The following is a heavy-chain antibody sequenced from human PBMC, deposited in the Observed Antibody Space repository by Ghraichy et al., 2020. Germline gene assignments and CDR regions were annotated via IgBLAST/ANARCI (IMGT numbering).Heavy chain of an antibody. CDR2: ISSSSSYI. V-gene: IGHV3-21*01. Sequence: GGSLRLSCAASGFTFSSYSMNWVRQAPGKGLEWVSSISSSSSYIYYADSVKGRFTISRDNAKNSLYLQMNSLRAEDTAVYYCAILYRPSPSNRYYYYGMDVWGHGTTVTVSS. J-gene: IGHJ6*02. D-gene: IGHD1-14*01. CDR1: GFTFSSYS. CDR3: AILYRPSPSNRYYYYGMDV.